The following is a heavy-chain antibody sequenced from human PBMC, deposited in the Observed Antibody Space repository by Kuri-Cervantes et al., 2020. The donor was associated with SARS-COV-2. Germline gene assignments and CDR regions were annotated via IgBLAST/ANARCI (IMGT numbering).Heavy chain of an antibody. V-gene: IGHV3-48*02. CDR3: AREGRDACNLGSFDL. CDR2: ISSSGSAI. J-gene: IGHJ2*01. Sequence: GESLKISCVASGFTFSSYWMHWVRQAPGKGLEWVSYISSSGSAIYYADSVKGRFTISRDNAKNSLYLQMNSLRDEDTAVYYCAREGRDACNLGSFDLWGRGTLVTVSS. CDR1: GFTFSSYW. D-gene: IGHD5-24*01.